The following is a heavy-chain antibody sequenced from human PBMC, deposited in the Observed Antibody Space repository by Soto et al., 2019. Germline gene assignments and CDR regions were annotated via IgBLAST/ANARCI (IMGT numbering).Heavy chain of an antibody. CDR3: ARPTYGSGSYYY. J-gene: IGHJ4*02. Sequence: QLQLQESGPGLVKPSETLSLTCTVSGGSISSSSYYWGWIRQPPGKGLEWIGSIYYSGSTYYNPSLKSRVTISVDTSKNQFSLKLSSVTAADTAVYYCARPTYGSGSYYYWGQGTLVTVSS. V-gene: IGHV4-39*01. D-gene: IGHD3-10*01. CDR2: IYYSGST. CDR1: GGSISSSSYY.